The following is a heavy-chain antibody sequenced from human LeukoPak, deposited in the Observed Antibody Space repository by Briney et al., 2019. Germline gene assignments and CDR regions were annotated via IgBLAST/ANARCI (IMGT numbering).Heavy chain of an antibody. Sequence: KPGGSLRLSCAASGFTFSDHNMNWVRQAPGKGLEWVSSITRSSDYIYYADSVKGRFTISRDNAKNSLYLQMNSLRAEDTALYYCAKDSITGTTGLDYWGQGTLVTVSS. CDR1: GFTFSDHN. V-gene: IGHV3-21*04. J-gene: IGHJ4*02. CDR3: AKDSITGTTGLDY. D-gene: IGHD1-20*01. CDR2: ITRSSDYI.